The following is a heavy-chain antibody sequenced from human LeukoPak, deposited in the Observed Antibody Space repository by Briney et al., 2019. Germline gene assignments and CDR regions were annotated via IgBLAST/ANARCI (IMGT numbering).Heavy chain of an antibody. CDR2: INPNSGGT. V-gene: IGHV1-2*02. CDR1: GYTFTGYY. CDR3: ARVRPGGYSYGYDYYYYMDV. J-gene: IGHJ6*03. Sequence: ASVKVSCKASGYTFTGYYTHWVRQAPGQGLEWMGWINPNSGGTNYAQKLQGRVTMTTDTSTSTAYMELRSLRSDDTAVYYCARVRPGGYSYGYDYYYYMDVWGKGTTVTVSS. D-gene: IGHD5-18*01.